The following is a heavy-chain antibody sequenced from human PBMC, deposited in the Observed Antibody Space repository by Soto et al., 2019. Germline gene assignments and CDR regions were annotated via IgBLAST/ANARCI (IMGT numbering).Heavy chain of an antibody. CDR1: GGSISRGGYY. J-gene: IGHJ4*02. V-gene: IGHV4-31*03. Sequence: QEQLQESGPGLVKPSQILSLTCTVSGGSISRGGYYWSWIRQHPGKGLEWIGYIYYSGSTYYNPSLKSRVTISVDTSKNQFSLKLNSVTAADTAVYYCARVVTSYGYLSRIDSWGQGTLVTVSS. CDR2: IYYSGST. CDR3: ARVVTSYGYLSRIDS. D-gene: IGHD5-18*01.